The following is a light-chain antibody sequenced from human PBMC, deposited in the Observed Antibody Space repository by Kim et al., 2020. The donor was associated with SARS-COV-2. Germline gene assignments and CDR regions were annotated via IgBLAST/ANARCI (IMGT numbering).Light chain of an antibody. Sequence: GQRVTISCSGGRSNIGSNTVNWYQQRPGTAPKLLIYSNNQRPSGVPDRFSGSKSGTSASLAISGLQSEDEADYYCASWDDSLNGVVFGGGTQLTVL. CDR2: SNN. CDR1: RSNIGSNT. CDR3: ASWDDSLNGVV. J-gene: IGLJ2*01. V-gene: IGLV1-44*01.